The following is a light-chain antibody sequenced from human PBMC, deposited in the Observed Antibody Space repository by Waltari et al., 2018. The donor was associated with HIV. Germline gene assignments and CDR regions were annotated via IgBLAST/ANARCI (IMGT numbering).Light chain of an antibody. Sequence: DELTQPPSASVSPGQTASITCSGAKLGDKLACWYQQKPGQSPVLVISEDNKRPSGIPERFSGSNSGNTATLTISGTQAMDEADYYCQAWDRYSGVVIGGGTKLTVL. CDR1: KLGDKL. J-gene: IGLJ3*02. CDR3: QAWDRYSGVV. CDR2: EDN. V-gene: IGLV3-1*01.